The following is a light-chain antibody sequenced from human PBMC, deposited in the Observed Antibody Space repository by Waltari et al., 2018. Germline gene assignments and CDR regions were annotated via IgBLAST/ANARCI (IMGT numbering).Light chain of an antibody. CDR1: PSNIGANL. CDR2: SDN. Sequence: QSVLTQPPSASGTPGQRVTIPCSGSPSNIGANLVYWYQQLPGTAPKLLIYSDNQRPSGVPDRFSDSKSGTSASLAISGLRSEDEADYYCAAWDDRVRGRVFGGGTKLTVL. V-gene: IGLV1-47*02. J-gene: IGLJ3*02. CDR3: AAWDDRVRGRV.